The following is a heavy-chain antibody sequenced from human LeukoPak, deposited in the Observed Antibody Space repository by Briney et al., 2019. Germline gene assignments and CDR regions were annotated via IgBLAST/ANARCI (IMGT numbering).Heavy chain of an antibody. CDR1: GFTFSSYT. J-gene: IGHJ3*02. CDR3: AGRRRVAAFDI. CDR2: ISIDGGNK. Sequence: GGSLRLSCAASGFTFSSYTMHWVRQAPGTGLEWVALISIDGGNKYYADSVKGRFTIARDNSKNTLYLQMNSLRAEDTAVYYCAGRRRVAAFDIGGQGKMVSVSP. V-gene: IGHV3-30*04.